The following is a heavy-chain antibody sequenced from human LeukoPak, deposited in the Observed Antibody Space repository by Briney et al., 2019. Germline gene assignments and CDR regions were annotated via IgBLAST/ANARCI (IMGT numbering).Heavy chain of an antibody. CDR1: GFTFSTYA. J-gene: IGHJ4*02. CDR2: ITGSGGST. V-gene: IGHV3-23*01. Sequence: GGSLRLSCAASGFTFSTYAMSWVRQAPGKGLEWVSAITGSGGSTYYADSVKGRFTISRDNSKNTLYLQTNSLRAEDTAVYYCAKDTQYYYDSSGYSHFDYWGQGTLVTVSS. CDR3: AKDTQYYYDSSGYSHFDY. D-gene: IGHD3-22*01.